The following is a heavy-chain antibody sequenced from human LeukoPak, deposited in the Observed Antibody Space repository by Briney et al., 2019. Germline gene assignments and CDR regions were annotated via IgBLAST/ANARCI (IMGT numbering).Heavy chain of an antibody. CDR3: ARASLAHFTMMLDGMDV. Sequence: SETLPLTCTVSGGSISSSRYYWGWIRQPPGKGLEWIGSMYYSGSTYYNPSLKSRVTISVDTSKNQFSLKLSSVTAADTAVYYCARASLAHFTMMLDGMDVWGKGTTVTISS. J-gene: IGHJ6*03. D-gene: IGHD3-22*01. CDR1: GGSISSSRYY. V-gene: IGHV4-39*07. CDR2: MYYSGST.